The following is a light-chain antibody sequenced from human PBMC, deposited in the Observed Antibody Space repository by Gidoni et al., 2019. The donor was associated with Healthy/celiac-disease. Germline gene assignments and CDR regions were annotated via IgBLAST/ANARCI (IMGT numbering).Light chain of an antibody. V-gene: IGKV1-5*03. CDR1: QSISSW. J-gene: IGKJ4*02. CDR2: KAS. CDR3: QQSLT. Sequence: DIQMTPSPSTLSASVGDRVTITCRASQSISSWLAWYQQTPGKAPKLLIYKASSLESGVPSRFSGSGSGTEFTLTISSLQPDDFATYYSQQSLTFGGGTKVEIK.